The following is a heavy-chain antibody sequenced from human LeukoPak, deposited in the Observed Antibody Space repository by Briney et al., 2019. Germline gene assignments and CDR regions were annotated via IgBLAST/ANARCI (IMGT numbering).Heavy chain of an antibody. Sequence: GGSLRLSCAASGFTFSSYGMHWVRQAPGKGLEWVAVISYDGSNKYYADSVKGRITISRDNSKNTLYLQMNSLRAEDTAVYYCAKDDQHYYGSGSYDYWGQGTLVTVSS. CDR1: GFTFSSYG. V-gene: IGHV3-30*18. D-gene: IGHD3-10*01. CDR3: AKDDQHYYGSGSYDY. CDR2: ISYDGSNK. J-gene: IGHJ4*02.